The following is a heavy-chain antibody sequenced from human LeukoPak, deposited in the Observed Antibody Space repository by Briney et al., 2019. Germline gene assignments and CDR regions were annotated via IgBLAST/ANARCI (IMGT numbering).Heavy chain of an antibody. J-gene: IGHJ4*02. CDR3: AREIPAGTTYFDY. CDR2: IYYSGST. V-gene: IGHV4-59*01. D-gene: IGHD1-7*01. Sequence: KPSETLSLTCTVSGGSISSYYWSWIRQPPGKGLEWIGYIYYSGSTNYNPSLKSRVTISVDTSKNQFSLKLSFVTAADTAVYYCAREIPAGTTYFDYWGQGTLVTVSS. CDR1: GGSISSYY.